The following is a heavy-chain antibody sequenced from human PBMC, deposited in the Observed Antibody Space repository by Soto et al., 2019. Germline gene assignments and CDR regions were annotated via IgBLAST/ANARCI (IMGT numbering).Heavy chain of an antibody. V-gene: IGHV4-34*01. CDR1: GGSFSGYY. Sequence: SETLSLTCAVYGGSFSGYYWSWIRQPPGKGLEWIGEINHSGSTNYNPSLKSRVTISVDTSKNQFSLKLSSVTAADTAVYYCARGGPYCGGACYSYNWFDPWGQGTLVTVSS. J-gene: IGHJ5*02. CDR3: ARGGPYCGGACYSYNWFDP. CDR2: INHSGST. D-gene: IGHD2-21*02.